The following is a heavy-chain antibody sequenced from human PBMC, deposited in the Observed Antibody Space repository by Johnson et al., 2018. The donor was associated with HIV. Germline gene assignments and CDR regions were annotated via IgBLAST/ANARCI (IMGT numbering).Heavy chain of an antibody. CDR3: AKSLFSISWPYDAFDM. V-gene: IGHV3-23*04. CDR2: TPGGDGGT. CDR1: GFKYAA. Sequence: EVQLVESGGGLVQPGGSLRVSCAASGFKYAASGLAFSNYAVKWVSHTPGGDGGTSFADSVRGRYIISRDNSKNTLYLQMNSLGAEDTAVYYCAKSLFSISWPYDAFDMWGQGTMVTVS. D-gene: IGHD2/OR15-2a*01. J-gene: IGHJ3*02.